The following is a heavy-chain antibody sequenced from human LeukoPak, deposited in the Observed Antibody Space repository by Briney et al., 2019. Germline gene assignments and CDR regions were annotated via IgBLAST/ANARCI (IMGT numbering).Heavy chain of an antibody. CDR2: IYYSGST. Sequence: SETLSLTCTVSGGSISSYYWSWIRQPPGKGLEWIGYIYYSGSTNYNPSLKSRVTTSVDTSKNQFSLKLSSVTAADTAVYYCARGIRGQGRYYYGSGSQSPYMDVWGKGTTVTVSS. V-gene: IGHV4-59*01. CDR3: ARGIRGQGRYYYGSGSQSPYMDV. D-gene: IGHD3-10*01. J-gene: IGHJ6*03. CDR1: GGSISSYY.